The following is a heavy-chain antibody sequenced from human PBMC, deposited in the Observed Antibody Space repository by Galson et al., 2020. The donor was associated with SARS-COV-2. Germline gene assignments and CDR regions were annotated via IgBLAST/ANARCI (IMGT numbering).Heavy chain of an antibody. J-gene: IGHJ5*02. CDR2: INHGGST. CDR3: ARVSTDYDFWSAYRSRNNWFDP. CDR1: GGSFSGNY. Sequence: SETLSLTCAVYGGSFSGNYWSWIRQSPGKGLEWIGEINHGGSTNYNPSLKSRATISVDTSKNQFSLNVSSVTAADTAMYYCARVSTDYDFWSAYRSRNNWFDPWGQGILVTVSS. D-gene: IGHD3-3*01. V-gene: IGHV4-34*01.